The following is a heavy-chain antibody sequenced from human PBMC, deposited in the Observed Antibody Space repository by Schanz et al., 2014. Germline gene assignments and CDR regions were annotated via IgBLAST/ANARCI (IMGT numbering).Heavy chain of an antibody. CDR3: AKGMGYCSGGTCYDYYYYGLDV. Sequence: QLVGSGGGLIQPGGSLRLSCAASGFTISSYSMNWVRQAPGKGLEWVSSISHSGGSKYYADSVKGRFTISRDNSENTLYLQMNSLSADDTAVFYCAKGMGYCSGGTCYDYYYYGLDVWGQGTTVTVSS. CDR1: GFTISSYS. D-gene: IGHD2-15*01. J-gene: IGHJ6*02. V-gene: IGHV3-23*04. CDR2: ISHSGGSK.